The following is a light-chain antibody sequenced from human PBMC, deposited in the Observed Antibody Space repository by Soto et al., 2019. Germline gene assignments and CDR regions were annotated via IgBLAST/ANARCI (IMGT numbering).Light chain of an antibody. CDR3: QRYDSAPLA. CDR2: AAS. J-gene: IGKJ4*01. Sequence: DIQMTQSPSSLSASLGDRVTITCRASQGIGGYLAWFQQKPGNVPKLLIYAASTLQSGVPSRFSGSGSGTDFTLTISSLQPEDVATYSGQRYDSAPLAFGGAAKLEIK. CDR1: QGIGGY. V-gene: IGKV1-27*01.